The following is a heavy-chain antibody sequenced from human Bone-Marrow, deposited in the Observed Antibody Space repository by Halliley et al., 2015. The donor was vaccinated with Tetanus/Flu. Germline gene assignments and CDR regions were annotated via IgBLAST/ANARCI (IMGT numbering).Heavy chain of an antibody. D-gene: IGHD1-1*01. V-gene: IGHV3-33*01. Sequence: KGLGWVAVIWHDGTEKYHVGSVKGRFSISRDNSKNTLYLQMNSLRAEDTAVYYCARDTKCFIGTHSFACGNYGMDVWGQGP. CDR2: IWHDGTEK. CDR3: ARDTKCFIGTHSFACGNYGMDV. J-gene: IGHJ6*02.